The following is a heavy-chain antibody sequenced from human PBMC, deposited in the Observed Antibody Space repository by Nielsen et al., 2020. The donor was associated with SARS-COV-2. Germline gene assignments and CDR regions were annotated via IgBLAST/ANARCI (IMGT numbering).Heavy chain of an antibody. V-gene: IGHV1-69*01. CDR3: ARGGYSSGWQGGYYYGMDV. CDR2: IIPIFGTA. Sequence: WVRQAPGQGLEWMGGIIPIFGTANYAQKFQGRVTITADESTSTAYKELSSLRSEDTAVYYCARGGYSSGWQGGYYYGMDVWGQGTTVTVSS. D-gene: IGHD6-19*01. J-gene: IGHJ6*02.